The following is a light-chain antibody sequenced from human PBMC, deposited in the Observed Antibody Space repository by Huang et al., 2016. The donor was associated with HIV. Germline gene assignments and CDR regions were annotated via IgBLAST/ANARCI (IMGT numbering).Light chain of an antibody. Sequence: ERVMTQSPDTLSVSPGERATLSCRASQGVSSNLAWYQQKPGQAPRLLIYGASTRVTGIPARFSVSGSETDFTLTIRSLQSEDSAVYYCQQYNNWPRTFGQGTKLEIK. V-gene: IGKV3-15*01. J-gene: IGKJ2*01. CDR3: QQYNNWPRT. CDR1: QGVSSN. CDR2: GAS.